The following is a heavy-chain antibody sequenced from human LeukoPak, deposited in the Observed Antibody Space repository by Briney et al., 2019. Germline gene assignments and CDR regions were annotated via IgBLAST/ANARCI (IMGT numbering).Heavy chain of an antibody. V-gene: IGHV3-43*02. CDR1: GFTFDDYG. Sequence: GGSLRLSCVASGFTFDDYGMSWVRQAPAKGLEWVSLISGDGGTTDYADSVKGRFTISRDNRRNSLYLHMNSLRTEDTALYFCAKVYVGSWYAYDHWGQGTLVTVSS. CDR2: ISGDGGTT. CDR3: AKVYVGSWYAYDH. D-gene: IGHD6-13*01. J-gene: IGHJ4*02.